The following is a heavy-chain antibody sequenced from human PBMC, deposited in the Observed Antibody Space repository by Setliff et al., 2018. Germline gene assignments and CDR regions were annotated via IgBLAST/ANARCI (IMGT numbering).Heavy chain of an antibody. Sequence: GGSLRLSCAASGFIFNAYWMTWVRQAPGKGLEWVANINGDGGDKYYVDSVKGRFTVSRDNAKDSVYLQMNNLRVEDTAVYYCLSGNNSGAWGQGAQVTVSS. CDR1: GFIFNAYW. D-gene: IGHD1-26*01. CDR3: LSGNNSGA. V-gene: IGHV3-7*01. CDR2: INGDGGDK. J-gene: IGHJ5*02.